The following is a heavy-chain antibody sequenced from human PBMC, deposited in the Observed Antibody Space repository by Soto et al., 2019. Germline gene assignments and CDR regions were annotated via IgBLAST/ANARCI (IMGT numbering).Heavy chain of an antibody. J-gene: IGHJ6*02. CDR1: GYSFTSYW. CDR2: IYPGDSDT. D-gene: IGHD3-3*01. V-gene: IGHV5-51*01. Sequence: GESLKISCKGSGYSFTSYWIGWVRQMPGKGLEWMGIIYPGDSDTRYSPSFQGQVTISADKSISTAYLQWSSLKASDTAMYYCASHLRPSNYDFWSGYPIYGMDVWGQGTTVTVSS. CDR3: ASHLRPSNYDFWSGYPIYGMDV.